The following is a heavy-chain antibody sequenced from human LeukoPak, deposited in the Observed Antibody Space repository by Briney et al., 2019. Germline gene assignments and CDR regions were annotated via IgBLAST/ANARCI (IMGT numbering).Heavy chain of an antibody. CDR3: ARGGVVVTALRFDY. V-gene: IGHV4-31*02. Sequence: SETLFLTCIVSGDSIATGGYYWGWIRQFPGKGLEWLGYIYHTGSTIYNPSPKSRLSMSVDSSMTQFSLHLNSVTAADTAVYFCARGGVVVTALRFDYWGQGALVTVSS. D-gene: IGHD2-21*02. J-gene: IGHJ4*02. CDR1: GDSIATGGYY. CDR2: IYHTGST.